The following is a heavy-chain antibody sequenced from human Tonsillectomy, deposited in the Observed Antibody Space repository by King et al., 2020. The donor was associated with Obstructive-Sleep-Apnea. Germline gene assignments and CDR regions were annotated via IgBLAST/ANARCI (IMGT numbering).Heavy chain of an antibody. CDR1: RVSFSSYG. CDR3: ATGPEYNGNEGPDY. Sequence: VQLVESGGGVVQPGGSLRLSCAASRVSFSSYGMHWVRQAPGKGLEWMAVIWYDGSNKYYADSVKGRFTISRDNSKNTLYLQMNSLRAEDTAVYYCATGPEYNGNEGPDYWGQGTLVTVSS. V-gene: IGHV3-33*01. D-gene: IGHD1-20*01. J-gene: IGHJ4*02. CDR2: IWYDGSNK.